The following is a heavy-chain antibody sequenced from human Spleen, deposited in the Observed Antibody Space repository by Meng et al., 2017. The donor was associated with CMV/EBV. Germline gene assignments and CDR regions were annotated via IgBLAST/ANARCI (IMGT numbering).Heavy chain of an antibody. CDR3: ARRGASMVSSYNWFDP. V-gene: IGHV1-18*01. Sequence: ASVKVSCKASGYTFTSYGISWVRQAPGQGLERMGWISAYNGNTNYAQKFQGRVTMTRDTSTSTVYMELSSLRSEDTAVYYCARRGASMVSSYNWFDPWGQGTLVTVSS. D-gene: IGHD3-10*01. CDR2: ISAYNGNT. J-gene: IGHJ5*02. CDR1: GYTFTSYG.